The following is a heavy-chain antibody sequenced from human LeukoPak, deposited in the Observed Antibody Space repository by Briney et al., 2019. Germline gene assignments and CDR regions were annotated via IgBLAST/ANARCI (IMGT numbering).Heavy chain of an antibody. CDR2: ISSSSSYI. Sequence: GGSLRLSCAASGFTFSSYSMNWVRQAPGKGLEWVSSISSSSSYIYYADSVKGRFTISRDNAKNSLYLQMNSLRAEDTAVYYCARDSPIQLWLRAYYYYGMDVWGQGTTVTVSS. D-gene: IGHD5-18*01. J-gene: IGHJ6*02. CDR3: ARDSPIQLWLRAYYYYGMDV. V-gene: IGHV3-21*01. CDR1: GFTFSSYS.